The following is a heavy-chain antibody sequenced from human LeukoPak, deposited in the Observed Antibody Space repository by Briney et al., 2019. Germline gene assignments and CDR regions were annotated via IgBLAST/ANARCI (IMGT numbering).Heavy chain of an antibody. Sequence: GGSLRLSCAASGFTLSSNAVSRVRQAPGKGLEWVSVITGNGGRTDYADSVKGRFTISRDNSKNTLSLQMNSLRAEDTAVYYCAKDAVAPGSSGDYFDYWGQGTLVTVSS. D-gene: IGHD3-10*01. V-gene: IGHV3-23*01. CDR1: GFTLSSNA. J-gene: IGHJ4*02. CDR3: AKDAVAPGSSGDYFDY. CDR2: ITGNGGRT.